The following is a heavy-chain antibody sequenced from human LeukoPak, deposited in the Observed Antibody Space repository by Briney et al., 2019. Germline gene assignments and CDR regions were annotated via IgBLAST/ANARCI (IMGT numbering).Heavy chain of an antibody. D-gene: IGHD3-16*02. J-gene: IGHJ4*02. Sequence: GGSLRLSCAASGFTFSSYSMNWVRQAPGKGLEWVSSISSSSSYIYYADSAKGRFTISRDNAKNSLYLQMNSLRAEDTAVYYCARDQQAIVRGELSFFPDYWGQGTLVTVSS. V-gene: IGHV3-21*01. CDR1: GFTFSSYS. CDR3: ARDQQAIVRGELSFFPDY. CDR2: ISSSSSYI.